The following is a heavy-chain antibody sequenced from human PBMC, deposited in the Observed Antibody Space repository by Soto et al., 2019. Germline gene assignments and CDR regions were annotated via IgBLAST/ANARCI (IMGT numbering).Heavy chain of an antibody. D-gene: IGHD3-10*01. V-gene: IGHV3-11*05. CDR1: GFTFSNYY. CDR2: ISSSSSYT. Sequence: QVQLVESGGGLVKPGGSLRLSCAASGFTFSNYYMSWIRQAPGKGLEWVSYISSSSSYTNYADSVKGRFTISRDNAKNAVYLQMNRLRAEDTAVYYCAGGQLWFWVHYYYYGMDVWGQGTTVTVSS. CDR3: AGGQLWFWVHYYYYGMDV. J-gene: IGHJ6*02.